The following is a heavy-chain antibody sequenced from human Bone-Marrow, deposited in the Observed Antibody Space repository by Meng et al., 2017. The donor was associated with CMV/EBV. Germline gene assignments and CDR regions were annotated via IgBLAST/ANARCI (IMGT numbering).Heavy chain of an antibody. Sequence: KASGGNSSSYASSWGRQAPGQGLEWMGGIIPIFGTANYAQKFQGRVTITTDESTNTAFMELSRLRSEDTAVYYCARGPQGGNWYFDLWGRGTLVTVSS. CDR1: GGNSSSYA. J-gene: IGHJ2*01. V-gene: IGHV1-69*05. CDR3: ARGPQGGNWYFDL. CDR2: IIPIFGTA.